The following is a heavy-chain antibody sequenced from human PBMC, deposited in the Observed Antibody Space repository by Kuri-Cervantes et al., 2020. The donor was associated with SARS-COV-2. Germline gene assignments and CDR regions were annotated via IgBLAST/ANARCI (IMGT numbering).Heavy chain of an antibody. D-gene: IGHD2-21*01. CDR1: GFTFSSYA. J-gene: IGHJ4*02. CDR3: AKDGDPDY. V-gene: IGHV3-23*03. Sequence: GESLKISCAASGFTFSSYAMSWVRQAPGKGLEWVSVIYSGGSSTYYADSVKGRFTISGDNSKNTLYLQMNSLRAEDTAVYYCAKDGDPDYWGQGTLVTVSS. CDR2: IYSGGSST.